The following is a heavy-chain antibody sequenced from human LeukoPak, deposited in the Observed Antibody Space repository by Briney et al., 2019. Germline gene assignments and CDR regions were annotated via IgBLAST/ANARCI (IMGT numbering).Heavy chain of an antibody. V-gene: IGHV3-23*01. CDR3: AKDRGTMVRCDLAS. CDR1: GFTFSSYA. CDR2: ISGSGGST. Sequence: GGSLRLSCAASGFTFSSYAMSWVRQAPGKGLEWVSAISGSGGSTYYADSVKGRFTISRDNSKNTLYLQMNSLRAEDTAVYYGAKDRGTMVRCDLASWGQGTLVTVSS. D-gene: IGHD3-10*01. J-gene: IGHJ4*02.